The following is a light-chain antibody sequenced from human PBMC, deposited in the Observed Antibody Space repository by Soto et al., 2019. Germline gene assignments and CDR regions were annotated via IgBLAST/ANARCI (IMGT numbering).Light chain of an antibody. V-gene: IGLV7-46*01. CDR1: TGAVTSGPY. Sequence: QAVVTQEPSLTVSPGGTVTLTCGSSTGAVTSGPYPYWFQQKPGQAPRTLIYDTSNKHSWTPARFSGSLLGGKAALTLSGAQPEDEAEYYCLLSYSAARVVFGGGTKLTVL. J-gene: IGLJ2*01. CDR2: DTS. CDR3: LLSYSAARVV.